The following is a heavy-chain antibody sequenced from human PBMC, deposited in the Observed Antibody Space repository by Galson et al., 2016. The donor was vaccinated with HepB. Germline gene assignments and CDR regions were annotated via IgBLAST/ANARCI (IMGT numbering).Heavy chain of an antibody. Sequence: SLRLSCAASGFTFSDYSLNWVRQAPGKGLEWVSYISPSSSAIYYADSVKGRFTISRDNARTSLYLQMNSLRAEDTAFYYCARLRGPRAENDYWGQGTLVTVSS. CDR1: GFTFSDYS. D-gene: IGHD1-14*01. CDR3: ARLRGPRAENDY. J-gene: IGHJ4*02. CDR2: ISPSSSAI. V-gene: IGHV3-48*01.